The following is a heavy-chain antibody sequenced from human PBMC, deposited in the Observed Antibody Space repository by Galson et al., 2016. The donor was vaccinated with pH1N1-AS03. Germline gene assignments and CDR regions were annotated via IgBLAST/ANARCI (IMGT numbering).Heavy chain of an antibody. CDR3: ARGGGGALDS. CDR2: INPNSGGT. J-gene: IGHJ4*02. Sequence: SVKVSCKASGYTFTGYYMHWVRQAPGQGLEWMGWINPNSGGTNYAQKFQGTVSMTTDTSTRTAYMELSRLRSDDTAVYYCARGGGGALDSWGQGTLVTVSS. CDR1: GYTFTGYY. D-gene: IGHD3-10*01. V-gene: IGHV1-2*02.